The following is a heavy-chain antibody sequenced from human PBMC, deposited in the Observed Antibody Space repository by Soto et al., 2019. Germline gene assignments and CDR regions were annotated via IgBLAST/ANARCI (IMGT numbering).Heavy chain of an antibody. CDR3: ARQDGDGLFYFDY. J-gene: IGHJ4*02. CDR2: IYPVDSDT. D-gene: IGHD4-17*01. CDR1: GYTFNIYW. Sequence: GESLKSSCKGSGYTFNIYWIAWVRQMPGKGLEWMGVIYPVDSDTRYSPSFQGQVTISVDKSINTAYLQWSSLQASDTAIYYCARQDGDGLFYFDYWGQGTPVTVSS. V-gene: IGHV5-51*01.